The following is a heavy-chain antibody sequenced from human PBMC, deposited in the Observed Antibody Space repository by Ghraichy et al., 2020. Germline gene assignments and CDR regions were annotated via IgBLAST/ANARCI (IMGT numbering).Heavy chain of an antibody. D-gene: IGHD5-12*01. Sequence: SETLSLTCTVSGGSINSFYWNWVRQPPGKGLEWIGFISDSGSTNYNPSLKSRVTISIDTSRNYFSLKLTSVTAADTAVYYCARGHTSSGSKDYWGQGTLVTVSS. J-gene: IGHJ4*02. CDR3: ARGHTSSGSKDY. V-gene: IGHV4-59*01. CDR2: ISDSGST. CDR1: GGSINSFY.